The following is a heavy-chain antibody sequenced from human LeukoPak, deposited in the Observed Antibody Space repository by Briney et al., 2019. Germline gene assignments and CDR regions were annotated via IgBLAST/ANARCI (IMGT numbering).Heavy chain of an antibody. V-gene: IGHV3-21*01. D-gene: IGHD1-1*01. J-gene: IGHJ4*02. CDR3: ARDQDWNDRGGLDY. CDR1: GFTFSSYT. CDR2: MSTSSIYI. Sequence: GGSLRLSCAASGFTFSSYTMNWVRKAPGKGLEWVSSMSTSSIYIYYTDSLKGRLTISRDNARNSLYLQMNSLRAEDTAVYYCARDQDWNDRGGLDYWGQGTLVTVSS.